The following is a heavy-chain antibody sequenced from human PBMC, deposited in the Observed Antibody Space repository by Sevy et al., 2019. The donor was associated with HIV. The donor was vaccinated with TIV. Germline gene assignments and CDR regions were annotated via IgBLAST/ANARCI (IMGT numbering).Heavy chain of an antibody. D-gene: IGHD3-22*01. V-gene: IGHV3-30-3*01. CDR1: GFTFSNFA. CDR3: ANGLPSDSSDYYYSDDYYHGMDV. CDR2: ISYDGSNK. J-gene: IGHJ6*02. Sequence: GGSLRLSCAASGFTFSNFAMHWVRQAPGKGLEWVAVISYDGSNKYYADSVKGRFTISRDNSKNTLYLQMNSLRPEDTAVYYCANGLPSDSSDYYYSDDYYHGMDVWGQGTTVTVSS.